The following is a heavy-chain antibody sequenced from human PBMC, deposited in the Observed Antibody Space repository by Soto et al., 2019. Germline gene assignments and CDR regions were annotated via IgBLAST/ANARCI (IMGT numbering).Heavy chain of an antibody. CDR1: GFTFSTYG. V-gene: IGHV3-30*18. J-gene: IGHJ4*02. CDR2: ISDDGNNK. CDR3: AKDRKAFVYLPDY. D-gene: IGHD2-2*02. Sequence: PGGSLRLSCAASGFTFSTYGMHWVRQAPGKGLEWVAIISDDGNNKHYADSVKGRFSISRDNSKNTLYLLMNSLRAEDTAVYYCAKDRKAFVYLPDYWGQGTLVTVSS.